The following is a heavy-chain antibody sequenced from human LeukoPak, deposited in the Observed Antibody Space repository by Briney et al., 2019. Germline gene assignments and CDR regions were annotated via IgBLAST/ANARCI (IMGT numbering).Heavy chain of an antibody. D-gene: IGHD3-10*01. V-gene: IGHV4-59*01. J-gene: IGHJ4*02. Sequence: SETLSPTCTVSGGSISSYYWSWIRQPPGKGLEWIGYIYYSGSTNYNPSLKSRVTISVDTSKNQFSLKLSSVTAADTAVYYCARGAYYYGSGSYYIFDYWGQGTLVTVSS. CDR1: GGSISSYY. CDR3: ARGAYYYGSGSYYIFDY. CDR2: IYYSGST.